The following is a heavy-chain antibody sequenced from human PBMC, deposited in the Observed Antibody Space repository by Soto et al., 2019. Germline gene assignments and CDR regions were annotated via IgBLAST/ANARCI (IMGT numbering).Heavy chain of an antibody. V-gene: IGHV1-2*04. D-gene: IGHD3-9*01. J-gene: IGHJ6*02. CDR2: INPNSGGT. CDR1: GYTFTGYY. Sequence: ASVKVSCKASGYTFTGYYMHWVRQAPGQGLEWMGWINPNSGGTNYAQKFQGWVTMTRDTSISTAYMELGRLRSDDTAVYYCARDQGYYDILTGYYPNGMDVWGQGTTVTVSS. CDR3: ARDQGYYDILTGYYPNGMDV.